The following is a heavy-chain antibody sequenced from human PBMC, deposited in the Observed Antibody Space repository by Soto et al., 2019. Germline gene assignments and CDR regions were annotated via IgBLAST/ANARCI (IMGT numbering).Heavy chain of an antibody. D-gene: IGHD3-16*01. Sequence: EVQLVETGGGLIQPGGSLRLSCEVSGFIVSNNYITWIRQAPGKGLEWVSIIYSGGATYYADSVKVRFTISRDNSKNTVYLQMNNLRAEDTAVYYCASGTGGSRRFDPWGQGTLVTVSS. J-gene: IGHJ5*02. CDR2: IYSGGAT. V-gene: IGHV3-53*02. CDR3: ASGTGGSRRFDP. CDR1: GFIVSNNY.